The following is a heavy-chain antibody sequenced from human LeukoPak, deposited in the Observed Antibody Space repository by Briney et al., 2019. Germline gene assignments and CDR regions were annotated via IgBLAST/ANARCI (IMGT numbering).Heavy chain of an antibody. Sequence: PGGSLRLSCAASGFTFSDYWMTWVRQAPGKGLEWVANIRQDGSEKYHVDSVKGRFTISRDNAKNSVYLQMNSLRAEDTAVYYCARISCSRSSCYGVYDHWGQGSLVTVSS. D-gene: IGHD2-15*01. J-gene: IGHJ4*02. V-gene: IGHV3-7*01. CDR3: ARISCSRSSCYGVYDH. CDR1: GFTFSDYW. CDR2: IRQDGSEK.